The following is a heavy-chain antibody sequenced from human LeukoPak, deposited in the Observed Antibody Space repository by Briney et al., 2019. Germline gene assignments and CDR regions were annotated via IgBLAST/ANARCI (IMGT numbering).Heavy chain of an antibody. J-gene: IGHJ4*02. CDR3: ARLMSGSYCDY. V-gene: IGHV1-2*02. Sequence: ASVKVSCKASGYTISDYFMHWVRQAPGQGLEWMGWINPNSGGTNYAQKFQGRVTMTRDTSISTAYMELSRLRSDDTAMYYCARLMSGSYCDYWGQGTLVTVSS. D-gene: IGHD1-26*01. CDR2: INPNSGGT. CDR1: GYTISDYF.